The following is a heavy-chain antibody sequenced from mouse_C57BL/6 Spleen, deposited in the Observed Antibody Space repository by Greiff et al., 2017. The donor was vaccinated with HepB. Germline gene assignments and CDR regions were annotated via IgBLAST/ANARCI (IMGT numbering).Heavy chain of an antibody. J-gene: IGHJ2*01. V-gene: IGHV14-3*01. CDR1: GFNIKNTY. D-gene: IGHD1-1*01. CDR3: ARRGLITTVVAPYYFDY. Sequence: VQLQQSVAELVRPGASVKLSCTASGFNIKNTYMHWVKQRPEQGLEWIGRIDPANGNTKYAPKFQGKATITADTSSNTAYLQLSSLTSEDTAIYYCARRGLITTVVAPYYFDYWGQGTTLTVSS. CDR2: IDPANGNT.